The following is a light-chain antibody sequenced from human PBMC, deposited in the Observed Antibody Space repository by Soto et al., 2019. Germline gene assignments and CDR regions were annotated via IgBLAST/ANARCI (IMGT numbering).Light chain of an antibody. CDR1: QSVSSY. J-gene: IGKJ5*01. Sequence: EIVLTQSPSTLSSSPGERATISCRASQSVSSYLAWYQQRPGQAPRFLMYDASTRATGVPARFSGSGSGTDFTLTISSLEPEDFAVYYCQQRSSWPPTFGQGTRLEIK. CDR2: DAS. V-gene: IGKV3-11*01. CDR3: QQRSSWPPT.